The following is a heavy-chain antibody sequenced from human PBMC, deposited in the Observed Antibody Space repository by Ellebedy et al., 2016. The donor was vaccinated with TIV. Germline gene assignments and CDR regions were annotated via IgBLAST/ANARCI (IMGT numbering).Heavy chain of an antibody. CDR1: GGSFSGYD. J-gene: IGHJ4*02. CDR2: INHSGST. V-gene: IGHV4-34*01. Sequence: GSLRLSXAVYGGSFSGYDWSWIRQPPGKGLEWIGEINHSGSTNYNPSLKSRVTISVDTSKNQFSLKLSSVTAADTAVYYCARLQQLVLGTPFDYWGQGTLVTVSS. CDR3: ARLQQLVLGTPFDY. D-gene: IGHD6-13*01.